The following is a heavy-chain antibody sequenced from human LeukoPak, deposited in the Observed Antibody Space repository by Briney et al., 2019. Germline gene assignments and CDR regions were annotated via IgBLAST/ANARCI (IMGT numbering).Heavy chain of an antibody. Sequence: ASVKVSCKASGYTFTSYGISWVRQAPGQGLEWMGWISAYNGNTNYAQKLQGRVTMTTDTSTSTAYMELRSLRSDDTAVYYCARAPFSSSWPSWYYYYMDVWGKRTTVTVSS. V-gene: IGHV1-18*01. D-gene: IGHD6-13*01. CDR2: ISAYNGNT. J-gene: IGHJ6*03. CDR1: GYTFTSYG. CDR3: ARAPFSSSWPSWYYYYMDV.